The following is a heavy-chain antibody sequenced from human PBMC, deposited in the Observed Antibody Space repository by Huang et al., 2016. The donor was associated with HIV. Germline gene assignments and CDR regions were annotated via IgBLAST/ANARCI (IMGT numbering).Heavy chain of an antibody. CDR2: SRYDGSKT. D-gene: IGHD2-8*02. CDR3: AKDEKQFCTGGSCHSSNIDS. CDR1: GFTFSSFG. Sequence: QVQLVESGGGAVQPGGSLRLSCTATGFTFSSFGMHWVRQRPGQGLEWLTLSRYDGSKTTYTDAVKSRFTISRDNSDNTLFLQMNTPTSDDTALYYCAKDEKQFCTGGSCHSSNIDSWGQGTLVTVSS. J-gene: IGHJ4*02. V-gene: IGHV3-30*02.